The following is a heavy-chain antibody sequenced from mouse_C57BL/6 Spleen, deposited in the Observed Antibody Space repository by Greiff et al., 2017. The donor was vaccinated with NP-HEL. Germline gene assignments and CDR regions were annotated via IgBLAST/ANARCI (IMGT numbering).Heavy chain of an antibody. V-gene: IGHV7-3*01. J-gene: IGHJ1*03. CDR3: ARYKSNYLYFDV. CDR1: GFTFTDYY. CDR2: IRNKANGYTT. Sequence: EVKVEESGGGLVQPGGSLSLSCAASGFTFTDYYMSWVRQPPGKALEWLGFIRNKANGYTTEYTASVKGRFTISRDNSQSILYLQMNALRAEDSATYDCARYKSNYLYFDVWGTGTTVTVSS. D-gene: IGHD2-5*01.